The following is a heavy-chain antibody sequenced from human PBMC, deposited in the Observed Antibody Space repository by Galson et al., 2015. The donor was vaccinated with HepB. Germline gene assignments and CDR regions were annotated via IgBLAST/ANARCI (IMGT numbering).Heavy chain of an antibody. CDR1: GDTFSRYP. Sequence: SVKVSCKASGDTFSRYPFHWVRQAPGQGLEWMGRIIPIPAIADYAQKFQGRVTITADKSTSTAYMELSSLRADDTAVYYCASVNGGYDITPFDYWGQGTLVTVSS. CDR3: ASVNGGYDITPFDY. D-gene: IGHD5-12*01. V-gene: IGHV1-69*02. CDR2: IIPIPAIA. J-gene: IGHJ4*02.